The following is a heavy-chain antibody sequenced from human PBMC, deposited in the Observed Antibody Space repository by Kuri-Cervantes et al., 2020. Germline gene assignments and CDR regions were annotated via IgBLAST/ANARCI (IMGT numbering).Heavy chain of an antibody. CDR1: GYTFTTYG. D-gene: IGHD5-12*01. V-gene: IGHV1-46*01. Sequence: ASVKVSCKTSGYTFTTYGVHWVRQAPGQGLEWMGMINPSGGHTTFAQKFQGRVSMTSDTSTRTVYMDLSSLSSEDTAIYYCARDNVDLVATIPANWGQGTLVTVSS. CDR3: ARDNVDLVATIPAN. J-gene: IGHJ4*02. CDR2: INPSGGHT.